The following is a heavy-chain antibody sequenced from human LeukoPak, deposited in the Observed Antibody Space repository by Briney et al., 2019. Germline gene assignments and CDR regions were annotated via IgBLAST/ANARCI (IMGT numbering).Heavy chain of an antibody. CDR3: ARSGGLWFGELGRLDV. V-gene: IGHV4-59*01. CDR1: GGSISSYY. CDR2: IYYSGST. Sequence: PSETLSLTCTVSGGSISSYYWSWIRQPPGKGLEWIGYIYYSGSTNYNPSLKSRVTISVDTSKNQFSLKLSSVTAADTAVYYCARSGGLWFGELGRLDVWGKGTAVTISS. D-gene: IGHD3-10*01. J-gene: IGHJ6*04.